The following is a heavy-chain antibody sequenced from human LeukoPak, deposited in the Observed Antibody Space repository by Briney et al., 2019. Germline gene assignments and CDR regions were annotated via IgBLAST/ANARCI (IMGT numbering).Heavy chain of an antibody. D-gene: IGHD6-19*01. J-gene: IGHJ4*02. CDR1: GFTFSSYS. CDR3: ASKQWLSANFDY. V-gene: IGHV3-21*01. CDR2: ISSSSSYI. Sequence: GGSLRLSCAASGFTFSSYSMNWVRQAPGKGLEWVSSISSSSSYIYYADSVKGRFTISRDNAKKSLYLQMNSLRAEDTAVYYCASKQWLSANFDYWGQGTLVTVSS.